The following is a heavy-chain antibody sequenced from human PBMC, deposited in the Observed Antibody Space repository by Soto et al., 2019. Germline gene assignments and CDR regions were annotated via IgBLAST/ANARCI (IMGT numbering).Heavy chain of an antibody. CDR3: AKDLKYGGYDYYYYYYGMDF. CDR1: GFTFSSYG. Sequence: QVQLVESGGGVVQPGRSLRLSCAASGFTFSSYGMHWVRQAPGKGLEWVAVISYDGSNKYYADSVKGRFTISRDNSKNSLYLQMNSLRAEDTVVYYCAKDLKYGGYDYYYYYYGMDFWGQGTTVTVSS. CDR2: ISYDGSNK. J-gene: IGHJ6*02. D-gene: IGHD5-12*01. V-gene: IGHV3-30*18.